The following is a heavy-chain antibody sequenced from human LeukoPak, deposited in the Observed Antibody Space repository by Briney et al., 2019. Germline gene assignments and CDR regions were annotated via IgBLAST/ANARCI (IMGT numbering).Heavy chain of an antibody. Sequence: SETLSLTCTVSGYSIRSAYYWGWIRQPPGKGLEWIGYIYYSGSTNYNPSLKSRVTISVDTSKNQFSLKLSSVTAADTAVYYCARGPSYDYVWGSYRRDYYYYYMDVWGKGTTVTVSS. CDR2: IYYSGST. CDR1: GYSIRSAYY. D-gene: IGHD3-16*02. V-gene: IGHV4-59*01. J-gene: IGHJ6*03. CDR3: ARGPSYDYVWGSYRRDYYYYYMDV.